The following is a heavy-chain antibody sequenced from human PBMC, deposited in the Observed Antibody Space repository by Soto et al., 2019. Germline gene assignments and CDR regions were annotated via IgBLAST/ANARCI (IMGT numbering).Heavy chain of an antibody. CDR2: IYDSGRP. Sequence: QVQLQESGTGQVKPSETLSLKCTISGGSISVYYWSWIRQPPGQALEWIGYIYDSGRPYYNPSLRSRVIISADTSKNQISLELTSATAADTAVYDCARGVGSSPPRYWGRGTLVTVSS. CDR1: GGSISVYY. CDR3: ARGVGSSPPRY. J-gene: IGHJ4*01. V-gene: IGHV4-59*01. D-gene: IGHD1-26*01.